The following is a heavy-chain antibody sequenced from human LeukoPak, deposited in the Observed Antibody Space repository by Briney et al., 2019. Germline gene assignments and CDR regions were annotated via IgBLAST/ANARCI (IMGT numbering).Heavy chain of an antibody. Sequence: ASVKVSCKASGYTFTGYYMHWVRQAPGQGLEWMGWIYPSSGGTNYAQKFQGRVTMTRDTSISTAYMELSRLRSDDTAVYYCAKAYSGYDGFDYWGQGTLVTVSS. CDR1: GYTFTGYY. CDR2: IYPSSGGT. D-gene: IGHD5-12*01. V-gene: IGHV1-2*02. CDR3: AKAYSGYDGFDY. J-gene: IGHJ4*02.